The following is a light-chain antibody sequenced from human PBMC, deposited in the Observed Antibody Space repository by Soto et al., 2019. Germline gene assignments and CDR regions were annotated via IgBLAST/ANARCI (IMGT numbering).Light chain of an antibody. CDR2: EVN. V-gene: IGLV2-8*01. CDR3: SSYAGSNNLV. J-gene: IGLJ3*02. CDR1: SSDIGGYDY. Sequence: QSVLTQPPSASGSPGQSVTISCTGTSSDIGGYDYVSWYQQHPGKAPKLIIYEVNKPPSGVPDRFSGSKSGNTASLTVSGLQAEDEADYYCSSYAGSNNLVFAGGTKLTVL.